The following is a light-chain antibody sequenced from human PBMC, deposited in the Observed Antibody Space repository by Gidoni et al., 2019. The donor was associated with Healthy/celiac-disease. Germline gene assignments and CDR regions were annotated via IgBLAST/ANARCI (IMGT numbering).Light chain of an antibody. J-gene: IGLJ2*01. CDR3: QAWDSSTGV. CDR2: QDS. Sequence: SYELTQPPSVSVSPGQTASITCSGDRVGDKYACWYQQKPSHSTVLVIYQDSKPPSGIPERFSGSNSGNTATLTISGTQAMDEADYYWQAWDSSTGVFGGGTKLTVL. CDR1: RVGDKY. V-gene: IGLV3-1*01.